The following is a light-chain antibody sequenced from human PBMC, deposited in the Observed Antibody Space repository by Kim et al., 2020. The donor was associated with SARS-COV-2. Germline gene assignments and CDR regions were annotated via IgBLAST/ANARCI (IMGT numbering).Light chain of an antibody. V-gene: IGKV3-20*01. CDR2: DAS. J-gene: IGKJ4*01. CDR1: ESVNSN. Sequence: LSLSQGESATLSCGASESVNSNLAWYQQKVGQAPRLLIYDASRRATGIPDRVSGSGYGTDFTLIINRVEPEDSAVYFCQQYGDLPTFGGGTKLEI. CDR3: QQYGDLPT.